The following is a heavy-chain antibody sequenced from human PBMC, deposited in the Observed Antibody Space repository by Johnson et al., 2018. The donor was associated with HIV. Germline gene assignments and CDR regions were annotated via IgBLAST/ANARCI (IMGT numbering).Heavy chain of an antibody. V-gene: IGHV3-66*02. J-gene: IGHJ3*02. CDR2: IYSGGST. Sequence: EQLVESGGGLVQPGGSLRLSCAASGFTVSRNYMSWVRQAPGKGLEWVSLIYSGGSTYYAASVKGRFNISRDNSKNPLDLQMKSLRAEDTAVYYCAKSPLGRLREGAFDIWGQGTMVTVSS. D-gene: IGHD7-27*01. CDR1: GFTVSRNY. CDR3: AKSPLGRLREGAFDI.